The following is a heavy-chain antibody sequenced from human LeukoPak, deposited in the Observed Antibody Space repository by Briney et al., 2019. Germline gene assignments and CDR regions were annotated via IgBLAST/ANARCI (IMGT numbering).Heavy chain of an antibody. CDR1: GLTFSSYS. D-gene: IGHD2-2*03. CDR3: ASGYCSSTSCYDFDY. J-gene: IGHJ4*02. Sequence: GGSLRLSCAASGLTFSSYSMNWVRQAPGKGLEWVSSISSSSSYIYYADSVKGRFTISRDNAKNSLYLQMNSLRAEDTAVYYCASGYCSSTSCYDFDYWGQGTLVTVSS. V-gene: IGHV3-21*01. CDR2: ISSSSSYI.